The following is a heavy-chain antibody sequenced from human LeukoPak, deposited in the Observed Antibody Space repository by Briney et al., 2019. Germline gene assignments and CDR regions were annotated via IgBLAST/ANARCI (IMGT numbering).Heavy chain of an antibody. J-gene: IGHJ4*02. CDR1: GFSFSGHW. CDR3: ARGPNSNWSGLDF. D-gene: IGHD6-6*01. Sequence: GGSLRLSCIASGFSFSGHWMHWARQLPGKGLVRVSRISPTGSTTSYADSVKGRFTVSRDNAKNTLYLQVNNLRAEDTAVYYCARGPNSNWSGLDFWGQGTLLTVSS. CDR2: ISPTGSTT. V-gene: IGHV3-74*01.